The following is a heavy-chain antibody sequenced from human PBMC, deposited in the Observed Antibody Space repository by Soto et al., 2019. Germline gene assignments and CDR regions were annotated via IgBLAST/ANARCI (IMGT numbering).Heavy chain of an antibody. CDR1: GYTFTYRY. D-gene: IGHD3-10*01. CDR3: ARSSGSGTAFDY. J-gene: IGHJ4*02. V-gene: IGHV1-45*02. CDR2: ITPFNGNT. Sequence: QMQLVQSGAEVKKTGSSVKVSCKASGYTFTYRYLHWVRQAPGQALEWMGWITPFNGNTNYAQKFQDRVTITRDRYMSTAYMELSRLRSEDTAMYYCARSSGSGTAFDYWGQGTLVTVSS.